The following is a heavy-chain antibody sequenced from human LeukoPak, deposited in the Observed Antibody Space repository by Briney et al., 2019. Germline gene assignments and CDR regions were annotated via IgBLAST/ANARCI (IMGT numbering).Heavy chain of an antibody. CDR2: ISSTGNTV. V-gene: IGHV3-48*03. J-gene: IGHJ6*04. Sequence: PGGSLRLSCAASGFTFSSYEMNWVRQAPGQGLEWVAYISSTGNTVHYAGSVKGRFTISRDNAKNSLYLQMHRLRAEDTAVYYCTKETPQMDVWGKGTTVIVSS. CDR3: TKETPQMDV. CDR1: GFTFSSYE. D-gene: IGHD2-15*01.